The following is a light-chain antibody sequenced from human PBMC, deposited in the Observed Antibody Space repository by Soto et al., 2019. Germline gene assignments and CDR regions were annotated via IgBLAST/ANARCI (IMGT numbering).Light chain of an antibody. CDR2: DAS. CDR1: QDISDF. V-gene: IGKV1-33*01. Sequence: DIQMTQSPSSLFASVGDTVTITCQASQDISDFLNWYHQKPGKAPKVLIYDASKLQTGVPSRFSGGGSGTDFTLNISSLQPDDFATYYCQQTYAIPTITFAQGTRLEIK. CDR3: QQTYAIPTIT. J-gene: IGKJ5*01.